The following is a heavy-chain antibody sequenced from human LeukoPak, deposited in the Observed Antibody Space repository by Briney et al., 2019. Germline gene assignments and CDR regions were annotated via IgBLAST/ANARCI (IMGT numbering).Heavy chain of an antibody. CDR3: ARGWLLAAFDI. Sequence: SETLSPTCTVSGDSITGFYWNWIRQPPGKGLEWIGYIHYSGSTNYNPSLKSRVSISVDTSKTQFSLKLSSVTAADTAVYYCARGWLLAAFDIWGQGTMVTVSS. J-gene: IGHJ3*02. CDR1: GDSITGFY. V-gene: IGHV4-59*01. CDR2: IHYSGST. D-gene: IGHD3-9*01.